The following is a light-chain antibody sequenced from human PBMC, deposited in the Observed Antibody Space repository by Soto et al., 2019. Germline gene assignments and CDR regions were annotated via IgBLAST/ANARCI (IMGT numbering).Light chain of an antibody. CDR3: LQHNSYPRT. J-gene: IGKJ1*01. CDR2: SAS. Sequence: DIEMTQSPSSLSASVGDRVTITCRASQGIRTDLGWYQQKPGKAPKRLIYSASSLQSGFPSRFSGSGSGSEFTLTISSLQPEDFATYYCLQHNSYPRTYGQGTKVDIK. CDR1: QGIRTD. V-gene: IGKV1-17*01.